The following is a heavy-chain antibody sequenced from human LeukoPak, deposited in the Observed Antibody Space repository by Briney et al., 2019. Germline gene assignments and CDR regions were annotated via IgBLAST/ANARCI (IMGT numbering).Heavy chain of an antibody. D-gene: IGHD6-19*01. CDR2: IYSGGST. CDR3: ASAVWLGYFDY. Sequence: GGSLRLSCAASGFTINNNYMSWVRQAPGRGLEWVSVIYSGGSTYYADSVKGRFTISRDNSKNTLYLQMNRLAAEDTAVYYCASAVWLGYFDYWGQGTLVTVSS. CDR1: GFTINNNY. V-gene: IGHV3-53*01. J-gene: IGHJ4*02.